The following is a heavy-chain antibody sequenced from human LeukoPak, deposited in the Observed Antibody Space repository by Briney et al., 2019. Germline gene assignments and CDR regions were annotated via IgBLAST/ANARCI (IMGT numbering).Heavy chain of an antibody. CDR2: INHSGST. CDR1: GGSFSGYY. CDR3: ASVAASDY. J-gene: IGHJ4*02. Sequence: SETLSLTCAVYGGSFSGYYWGWIRQPPGKGLEWIGEINHSGSTNYNPSLKSRVTISVDTSKNQFSLKLSSVTAADTAVYYCASVAASDYWGQGTLVTVSS. V-gene: IGHV4-34*01. D-gene: IGHD6-13*01.